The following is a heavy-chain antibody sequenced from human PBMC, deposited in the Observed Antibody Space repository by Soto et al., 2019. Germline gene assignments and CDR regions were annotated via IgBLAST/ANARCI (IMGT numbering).Heavy chain of an antibody. D-gene: IGHD7-27*01. CDR2: IKQDGGEK. Sequence: SGGSLRLSCAASGFTFTSYWMTWVRQAPGKGLEWVANIKQDGGEKYYVGSVKGRFTISRDNAENSLYLQLDSLRAEDAAVYYSARGAFSTGGNYPLDYWGQGTLVTVSS. J-gene: IGHJ4*02. CDR3: ARGAFSTGGNYPLDY. CDR1: GFTFTSYW. V-gene: IGHV3-7*04.